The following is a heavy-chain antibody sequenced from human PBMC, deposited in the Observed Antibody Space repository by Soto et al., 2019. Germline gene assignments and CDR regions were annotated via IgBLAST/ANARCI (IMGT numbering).Heavy chain of an antibody. D-gene: IGHD1-26*01. CDR2: IDGDSGGT. J-gene: IGHJ6*02. CDR3: ARTPNNGRAGVYGMDV. Sequence: QVQLMQSGAEVKKPGASVKVSCKASGYTFTNYYIHWVRQAPGQGLEWLGWIDGDSGGTSYAQKLQGWVTMTRGTSINTAYMELSRLTSDDTAVYYCARTPNNGRAGVYGMDVWGQGTTVTVSS. V-gene: IGHV1-2*04. CDR1: GYTFTNYY.